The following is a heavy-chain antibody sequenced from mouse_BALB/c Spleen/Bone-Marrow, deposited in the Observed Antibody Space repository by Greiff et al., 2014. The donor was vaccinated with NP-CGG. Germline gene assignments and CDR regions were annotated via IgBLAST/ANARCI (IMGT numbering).Heavy chain of an antibody. CDR1: GYTFTSYW. J-gene: IGHJ2*01. D-gene: IGHD1-1*01. CDR3: AITTVAATGDY. CDR2: IDPSDSYT. Sequence: VQLQESGAELVKPGASVKLSCKASGYTFTSYWMHWVKQRPGQGLEWIGEIDPSDSYTNYNQKFKGKATLTVDKSSSTACMQLSSLTSEDSAVYYCAITTVAATGDYWGQGTTLTVSS. V-gene: IGHV1-69*02.